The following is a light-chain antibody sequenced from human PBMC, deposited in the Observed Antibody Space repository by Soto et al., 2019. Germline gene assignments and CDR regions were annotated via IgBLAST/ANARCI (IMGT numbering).Light chain of an antibody. CDR1: QSVSSSY. CDR2: GAS. V-gene: IGKV3-20*01. CDR3: QQYGSSPLA. Sequence: EIVLTQSPGTLSLSPGARATLSCRGSQSVSSSYLAWYQQKPGQAPRLLIYGASSRATGIPDRFRGTGSGTDFTLTISRLEPEDFAVYYCQQYGSSPLAFRGGTKVDIK. J-gene: IGKJ4*01.